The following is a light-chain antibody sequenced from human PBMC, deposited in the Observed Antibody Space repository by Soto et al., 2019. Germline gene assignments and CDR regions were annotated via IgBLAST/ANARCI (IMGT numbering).Light chain of an antibody. CDR1: RSNIGAGYA. J-gene: IGLJ2*01. CDR2: NNA. V-gene: IGLV1-40*01. CDR3: QAYDDGLSGSV. Sequence: QSVLTQPPSVSGAPGQSVTISCTGTRSNIGAGYAVHWYQQLPGTAPELLIYNNANRPSGVPDRISASNSGTSASLAITGLQAEDEAHYYCQAYDDGLSGSVFGGGTKLTVL.